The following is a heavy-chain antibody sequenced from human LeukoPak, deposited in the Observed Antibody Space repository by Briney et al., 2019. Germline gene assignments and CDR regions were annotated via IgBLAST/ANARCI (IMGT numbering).Heavy chain of an antibody. V-gene: IGHV1-18*01. Sequence: ASVKVSGKASGYTFTSYGISWVRQAPGQGLEWMGWISAYNGNTNYAQKLQGRVTMTTDTSTSTAYMELRSLRSDDTAVYYCARGGGSGSYYPFNDYYYYGMDVWGQGTTVTVSS. CDR1: GYTFTSYG. D-gene: IGHD3-10*01. CDR3: ARGGGSGSYYPFNDYYYYGMDV. J-gene: IGHJ6*02. CDR2: ISAYNGNT.